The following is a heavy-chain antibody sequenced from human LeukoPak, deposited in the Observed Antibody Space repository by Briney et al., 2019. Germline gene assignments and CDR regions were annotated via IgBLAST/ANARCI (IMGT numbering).Heavy chain of an antibody. V-gene: IGHV1-18*01. CDR3: ASTDYVWGSYRYRLDY. Sequence: APVKVSCTASGHTFTSSGIRWVRQAPGQGLEWMGWISAYNGNTNSAQKLTGRVTLTTDTYTSPAYMELSSLRSDDTAVYYCASTDYVWGSYRYRLDYWGQGTLVTVSA. J-gene: IGHJ4*02. CDR1: GHTFTSSG. D-gene: IGHD3-16*02. CDR2: ISAYNGNT.